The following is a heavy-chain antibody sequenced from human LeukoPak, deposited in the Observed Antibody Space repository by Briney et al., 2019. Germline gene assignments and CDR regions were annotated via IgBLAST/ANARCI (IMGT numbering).Heavy chain of an antibody. Sequence: GGSLRLSCATSGFIFSHHGMNWVRQAPGKGLEWVSGIRADAVTTYYADSVKGRFIISRDNSKNTLYLQMNSLRAEDTAVYYCANPPTVTKIRFDSWGQGTLVTVSS. J-gene: IGHJ5*01. V-gene: IGHV3-23*01. D-gene: IGHD4-17*01. CDR1: GFIFSHHG. CDR2: IRADAVTT. CDR3: ANPPTVTKIRFDS.